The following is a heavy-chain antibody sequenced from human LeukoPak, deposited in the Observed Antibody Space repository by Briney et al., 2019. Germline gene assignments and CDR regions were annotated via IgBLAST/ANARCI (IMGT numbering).Heavy chain of an antibody. Sequence: GGSLRLSCAASGFTFSSYAMSWVRQAPGEGLEWVSTISGSADNTNYAEAVKGRFTISRDNSKNIMYLQMNSLRAEDTAVYYCAKQGFGCWGQGTLVTVSS. J-gene: IGHJ4*02. CDR3: AKQGFGC. CDR1: GFTFSSYA. CDR2: ISGSADNT. V-gene: IGHV3-23*01.